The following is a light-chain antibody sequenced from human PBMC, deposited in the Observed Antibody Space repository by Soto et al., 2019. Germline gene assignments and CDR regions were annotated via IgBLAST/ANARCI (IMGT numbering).Light chain of an antibody. V-gene: IGKV3-11*01. CDR3: RQRSARTPLT. CDR1: HSVSTC. Sequence: SVLRLFSRTLSFSPGESATLSCRASHSVSTCYSWYQQKNGQPPRLLINDASNRATGIPPRFSGSGSGADVTLSISSRVPEDYVVYYCRQRSARTPLTFGRGTKVDIK. J-gene: IGKJ3*01. CDR2: DAS.